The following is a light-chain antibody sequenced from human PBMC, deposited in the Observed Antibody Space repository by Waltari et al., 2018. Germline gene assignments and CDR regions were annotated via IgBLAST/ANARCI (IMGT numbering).Light chain of an antibody. V-gene: IGLV1-40*01. Sequence: QSVLTQPPSMSGAPEQTVTIPCSVTKSNLGAGYPVPWYRVPPGTSPQLLIFGNKNRPSGVSDRFSASKSGASASLVISGLHVGDEGDYYCQSYDSALRGSVFGGGTKLSVL. CDR3: QSYDSALRGSV. J-gene: IGLJ2*01. CDR1: KSNLGAGYP. CDR2: GNK.